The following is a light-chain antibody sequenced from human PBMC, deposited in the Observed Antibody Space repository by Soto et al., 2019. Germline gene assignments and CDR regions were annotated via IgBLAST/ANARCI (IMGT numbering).Light chain of an antibody. CDR3: QSYDSSLRGV. V-gene: IGLV1-40*01. Sequence: QAVVTQPPSVSGAPGQRVTISCTGSSSNIGAGYDVHWYQQLPGTAPKLLIYGNSNRPSWVPDRFSGSKSGTSASLAITGLQAEDEADYYCQSYDSSLRGVFGTGTKLTVL. CDR1: SSNIGAGYD. J-gene: IGLJ1*01. CDR2: GNS.